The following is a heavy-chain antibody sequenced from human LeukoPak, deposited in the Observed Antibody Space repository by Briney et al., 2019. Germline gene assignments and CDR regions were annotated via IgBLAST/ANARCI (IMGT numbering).Heavy chain of an antibody. J-gene: IGHJ4*02. V-gene: IGHV1-24*01. Sequence: ASVKVSCKVSGYTLTELSMHWVRQAPGKGLEWMGGFDPEDGETIYAQKFQGRVTMTEDTSTDTAYMELSSLRSEDTAVYYCAQVGRRYGDSPFDYWGQGTLVTVSS. CDR3: AQVGRRYGDSPFDY. CDR2: FDPEDGET. D-gene: IGHD4-17*01. CDR1: GYTLTELS.